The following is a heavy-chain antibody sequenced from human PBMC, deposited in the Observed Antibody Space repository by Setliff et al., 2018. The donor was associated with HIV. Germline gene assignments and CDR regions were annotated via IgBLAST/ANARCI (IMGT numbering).Heavy chain of an antibody. CDR2: ISASGDNT. D-gene: IGHD3-9*01. CDR3: AREGYNVLRYFDWLSAEWLDF. J-gene: IGHJ4*02. Sequence: PGESLKISCAASGFTLSNHAMTWVRQAPGKGLEWVSAISASGDNTYYADSVKGRFTISRDKSKNTLYLQMHSLRAEDTAVYYCAREGYNVLRYFDWLSAEWLDFWGQGTLVTVSS. V-gene: IGHV3-23*01. CDR1: GFTLSNHA.